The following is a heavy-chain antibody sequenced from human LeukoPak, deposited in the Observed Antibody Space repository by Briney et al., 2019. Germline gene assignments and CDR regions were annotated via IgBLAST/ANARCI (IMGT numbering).Heavy chain of an antibody. V-gene: IGHV3-23*01. CDR3: AREVGAPKHTLDY. J-gene: IGHJ4*02. Sequence: GGSLRLSCAASGFTFSNYGMSWVRQAPGKGLEWVSAISGSGGSTYYADSVKGRFTISRDNSKNTLYLQMNSLRAEDTAVYYCAREVGAPKHTLDYWGQGTLVTVSS. D-gene: IGHD1-26*01. CDR1: GFTFSNYG. CDR2: ISGSGGST.